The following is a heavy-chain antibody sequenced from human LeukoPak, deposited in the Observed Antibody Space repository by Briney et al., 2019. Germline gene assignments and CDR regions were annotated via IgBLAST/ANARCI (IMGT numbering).Heavy chain of an antibody. CDR2: INPNSGGT. J-gene: IGHJ1*01. Sequence: ASVKVSCKASGYTFTGYYIHWVRQAPGQGVEWMGWINPNSGGTNYAQKFQGRVTMTRDTSISTAYMELSRLGSDDTAVYYCARRGAVPDEYLQYWGQGTLVTVSS. V-gene: IGHV1-2*02. CDR1: GYTFTGYY. D-gene: IGHD6-19*01. CDR3: ARRGAVPDEYLQY.